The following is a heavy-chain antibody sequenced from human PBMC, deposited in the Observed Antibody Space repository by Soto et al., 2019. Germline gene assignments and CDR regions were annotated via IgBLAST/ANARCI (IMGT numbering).Heavy chain of an antibody. CDR1: GGSISTGGYY. J-gene: IGHJ4*02. CDR2: IYYSGSS. CDR3: ASKRDYFDY. V-gene: IGHV4-31*03. Sequence: PSETLSLTCTVSGGSISTGGYYWSWIRQHPGKGLEWIGYIYYSGSSSYNLSLKGRLTISVDTSKNQFSLKLSSVTAADTAVYYCASKRDYFDYSGQGIMVTVSS.